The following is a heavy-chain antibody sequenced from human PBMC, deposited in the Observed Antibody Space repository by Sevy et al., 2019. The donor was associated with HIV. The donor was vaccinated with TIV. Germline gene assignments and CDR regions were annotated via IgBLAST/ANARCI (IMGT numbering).Heavy chain of an antibody. CDR1: GFTFTSSA. CDR3: AADERELLKSDYYYYYYMDV. CDR2: IVVGSGNT. Sequence: ASVKVSCKASGFTFTSSAVQWVQQARGQRLEWIGWIVVGSGNTNYAQKFQERVTITRDMSTSTAYMELSSLRSEDTAVYYCAADERELLKSDYYYYYYMDVWGKGTTVTVSS. V-gene: IGHV1-58*01. J-gene: IGHJ6*03. D-gene: IGHD1-26*01.